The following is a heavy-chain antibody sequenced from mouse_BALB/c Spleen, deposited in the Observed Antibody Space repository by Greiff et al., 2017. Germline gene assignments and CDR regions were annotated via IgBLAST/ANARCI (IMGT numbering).Heavy chain of an antibody. V-gene: IGHV1-87*01. CDR1: GYTFTSYW. J-gene: IGHJ4*01. CDR3: ARKRGSSGYLGGAMDY. CDR2: IYPGDGDT. D-gene: IGHD3-1*01. Sequence: QVQLKESGAELARPGASVKLSCKASGYTFTSYWMQWVKQRPGQGLEWIGAIYPGDGDTRYTQKFKGKATLTADKSSSTAYMQLSSLASEDSAVYYCARKRGSSGYLGGAMDYWGQGTSVTVSS.